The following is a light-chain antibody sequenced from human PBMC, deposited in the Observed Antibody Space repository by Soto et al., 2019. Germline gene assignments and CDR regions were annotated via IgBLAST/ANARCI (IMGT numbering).Light chain of an antibody. CDR1: QSVSRSY. J-gene: IGKJ5*01. V-gene: IGKV3-20*01. CDR2: AAS. CDR3: QQYGSSPVT. Sequence: EIVLTQSPGTLSLSPGERATLSCRASQSVSRSYIAWYQQKPGQAPRLLISAASSRATDIPDRFRGSGAGTDFTLTISGLEAEYVAVYYCQQYGSSPVTFGQGTRLEIK.